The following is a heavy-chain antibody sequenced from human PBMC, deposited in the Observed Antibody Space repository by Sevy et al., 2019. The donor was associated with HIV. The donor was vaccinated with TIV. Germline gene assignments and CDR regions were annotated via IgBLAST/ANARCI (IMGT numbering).Heavy chain of an antibody. CDR1: GFTFSSYG. Sequence: GGSLRLSCAASGFTFSSYGMYWVRQAPGKGLEWVAVISYDGSNKYYTDSVKGRFTISGDNSKNTLYVQMNSLRAEDTAVYYCAKVRTLYNWNDPADYWGQGTLVTVSS. D-gene: IGHD1-20*01. V-gene: IGHV3-30*18. J-gene: IGHJ4*02. CDR3: AKVRTLYNWNDPADY. CDR2: ISYDGSNK.